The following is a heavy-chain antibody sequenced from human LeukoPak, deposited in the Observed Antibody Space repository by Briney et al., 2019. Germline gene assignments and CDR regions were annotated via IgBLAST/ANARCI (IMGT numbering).Heavy chain of an antibody. CDR2: ISAYNSNT. J-gene: IGHJ4*02. CDR3: ARVPSGGPFDY. D-gene: IGHD2-15*01. CDR1: GGTFTSYA. V-gene: IGHV1-18*01. Sequence: ASVKVSCKASGGTFTSYAISWVRQAPGQGLEWMGWISAYNSNTNYAQRLQGGVTMTTDTSTSTAYMELRSLTSDDTAVYYCARVPSGGPFDYWGQGTLVTVSS.